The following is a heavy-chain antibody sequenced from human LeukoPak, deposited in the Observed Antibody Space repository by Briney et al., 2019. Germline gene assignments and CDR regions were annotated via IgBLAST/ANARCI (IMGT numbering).Heavy chain of an antibody. CDR3: ARGLRFDD. Sequence: GGSLRLSCAASGFTFSSYWMHWVRQAPGKGLVWVSRTNSDGSSTSYADSVKGRFTISRDNAKNTLYLQMNSLRAEDTAVYYCARGLRFDDWGQGTLVTVSS. CDR2: TNSDGSST. D-gene: IGHD5-12*01. V-gene: IGHV3-74*01. CDR1: GFTFSSYW. J-gene: IGHJ4*02.